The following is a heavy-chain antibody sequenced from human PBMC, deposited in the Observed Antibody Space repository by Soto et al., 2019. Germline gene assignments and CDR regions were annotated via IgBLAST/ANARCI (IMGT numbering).Heavy chain of an antibody. V-gene: IGHV3-73*02. CDR1: GFTFSGSS. J-gene: IGHJ4*02. CDR3: TSHAPEDMIRK. D-gene: IGHD2-15*01. Sequence: EVQLVESGGCLVQPGGSLKLSCVASGFTFSGSSMHWVRQASGKGLEWVGRIRNKANSYATAYAASVKGRFTISRDDSNNTAYLQMNSLKTEDTAVYYCTSHAPEDMIRKWGQGTLVTVSS. CDR2: IRNKANSYAT.